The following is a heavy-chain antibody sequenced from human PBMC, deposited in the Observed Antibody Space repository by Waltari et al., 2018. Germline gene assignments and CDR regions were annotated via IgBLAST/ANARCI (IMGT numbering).Heavy chain of an antibody. J-gene: IGHJ4*02. CDR1: GFTFSHYE. Sequence: EVKLVESGGGLVQPGGSLRLSCAASGFTFSHYEFNWVRQAPGKGLGWVSYSSSSGRTIDYADSVKGRLTMSRDDAKNSVYLQMHSLRAEDTAVYYCATSIVGSLDYWGQGNLVTVSS. D-gene: IGHD1-26*01. CDR3: ATSIVGSLDY. CDR2: SSSSGRTI. V-gene: IGHV3-48*03.